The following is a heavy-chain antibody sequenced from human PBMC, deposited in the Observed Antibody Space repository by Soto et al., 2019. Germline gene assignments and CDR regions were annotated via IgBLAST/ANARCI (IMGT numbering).Heavy chain of an antibody. V-gene: IGHV4-39*01. CDR1: GVSISTSSYY. Sequence: PSETLSLACTVSGVSISTSSYYWGWVRLAPGKGLEWIGSIYNTGSTYYNPSLNTRVTISVDTSKNQFSLNLNSMTAADTSVYYCVRHAACSSIRCSSGYFHLWGRGTLVTVPQ. J-gene: IGHJ2*01. CDR3: VRHAACSSIRCSSGYFHL. D-gene: IGHD2-15*01. CDR2: IYNTGST.